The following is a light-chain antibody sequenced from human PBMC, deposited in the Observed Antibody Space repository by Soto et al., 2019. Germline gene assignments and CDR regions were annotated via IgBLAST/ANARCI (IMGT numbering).Light chain of an antibody. CDR3: QHFNGAPLT. Sequence: AIQLTQSPSSLSASGGDRVTITCRASQGISNALAWYQLKPGKAPKLLIYDASSLQSGVPSRFSGSGSGTDFILTISSLQPEDFETYYCQHFNGAPLTFGGGTKVEIK. CDR1: QGISNA. V-gene: IGKV1-13*02. J-gene: IGKJ4*01. CDR2: DAS.